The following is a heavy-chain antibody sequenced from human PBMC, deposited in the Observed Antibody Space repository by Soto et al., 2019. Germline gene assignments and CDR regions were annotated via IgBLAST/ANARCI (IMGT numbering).Heavy chain of an antibody. V-gene: IGHV4-34*01. CDR3: ARETRRTTVTRGGGDG. Sequence: SETLSLTCAVYGGSFSGYYWSWIRQPPGKGLEWIGEINHSGSTNYNPSLKSRVTISVDTSKNQFSLKLSSVTAADTAVYYCARETRRTTVTRGGGDGWGQGTLVTVSS. J-gene: IGHJ4*02. CDR2: INHSGST. D-gene: IGHD4-17*01. CDR1: GGSFSGYY.